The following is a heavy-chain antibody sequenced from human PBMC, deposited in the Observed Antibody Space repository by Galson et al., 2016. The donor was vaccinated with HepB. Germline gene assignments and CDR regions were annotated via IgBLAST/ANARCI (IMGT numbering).Heavy chain of an antibody. J-gene: IGHJ4*02. CDR3: ARDSSASGFYFLDY. Sequence: SLRLSCAASGFRFNEYGMHWVRQAPGKGLEWLASIWSDGSNEYYVDSVKGRFTISKDNSKNMVYLEMNTLRGDDTAVYFCARDSSASGFYFLDYWGRELWSASRQ. CDR2: IWSDGSNE. CDR1: GFRFNEYG. D-gene: IGHD6-19*01. V-gene: IGHV3-33*01.